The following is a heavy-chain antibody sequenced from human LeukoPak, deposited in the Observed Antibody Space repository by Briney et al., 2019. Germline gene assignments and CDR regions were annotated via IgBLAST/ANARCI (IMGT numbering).Heavy chain of an antibody. CDR2: ISSSSSTI. J-gene: IGHJ4*02. CDR3: ARGQSGGELGFDY. Sequence: GGSLRLSCAASGFTFSSYSMNWVRQAPGKGLEWVSYISSSSSTIYYADSVKGRFTISRDNAKSSLYLQMNSLRAEDTAVYYCARGQSGGELGFDYWGQGTLVTVSS. V-gene: IGHV3-48*04. D-gene: IGHD3-10*01. CDR1: GFTFSSYS.